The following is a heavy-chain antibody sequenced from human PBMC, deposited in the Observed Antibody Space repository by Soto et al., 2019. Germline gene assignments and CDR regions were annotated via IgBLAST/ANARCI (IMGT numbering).Heavy chain of an antibody. J-gene: IGHJ4*02. V-gene: IGHV3-21*01. CDR3: ARDRYGDYCLDS. CDR2: ISRIGIFL. Sequence: EVQLVESGGGLVKPGGALRLSCAASGFSFSDYTMNWVRQAPGKGLEWVSSISRIGIFLYNVDSVKGRFTISRDNAENLLYLQLNSLRAEDTAVYYCARDRYGDYCLDSWGQGTLVTVSS. CDR1: GFSFSDYT. D-gene: IGHD4-17*01.